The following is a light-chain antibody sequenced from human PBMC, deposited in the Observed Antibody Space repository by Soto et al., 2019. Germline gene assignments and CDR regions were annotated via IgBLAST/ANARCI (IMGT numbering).Light chain of an antibody. V-gene: IGKV1-33*01. Sequence: DIQMTHSPSSLSSSLVDRVTITCQASQNINNYLNWYQQKPGRAPKLLIYDASNLEAGVPSRFRGSGSGTDFTFTISRLQTEDIATYYCQQYENLPTFGQGTRLEIK. CDR3: QQYENLPT. J-gene: IGKJ5*01. CDR2: DAS. CDR1: QNINNY.